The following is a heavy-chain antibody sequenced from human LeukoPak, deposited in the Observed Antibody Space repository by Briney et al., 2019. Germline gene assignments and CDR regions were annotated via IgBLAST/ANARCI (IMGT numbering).Heavy chain of an antibody. Sequence: SETLSLTCSVSGGSITSGRYYWAWIRQPAGKGLEWIGRLYTNDNTNYDPSLESRVSISVDTSKSQFYLQLTSVTAADTAVYFCARGVVTDDYYMDVWGKGITVIVSS. CDR1: GGSITSGRYY. V-gene: IGHV4-61*02. D-gene: IGHD2-21*02. CDR2: LYTNDNT. J-gene: IGHJ6*03. CDR3: ARGVVTDDYYMDV.